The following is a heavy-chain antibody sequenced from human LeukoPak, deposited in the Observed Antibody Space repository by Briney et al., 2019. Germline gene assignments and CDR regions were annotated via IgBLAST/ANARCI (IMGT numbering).Heavy chain of an antibody. V-gene: IGHV3-66*02. Sequence: GGSLRLSCAVSGFTVSRSYMSWVRQAPGKGLEWVSIIYSGGSTYYADSVKGRFTISRDNSKNTLYLQMNSLRAEDTAVYYCAREEAGSHSDYYFDYWGQGTLVTVSS. CDR2: IYSGGST. D-gene: IGHD3-10*01. CDR1: GFTVSRSY. J-gene: IGHJ4*02. CDR3: AREEAGSHSDYYFDY.